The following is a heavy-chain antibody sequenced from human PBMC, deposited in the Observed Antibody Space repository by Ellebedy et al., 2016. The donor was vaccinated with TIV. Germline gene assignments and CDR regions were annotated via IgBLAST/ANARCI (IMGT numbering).Heavy chain of an antibody. V-gene: IGHV3-23*01. CDR3: AKEGDYYFDY. CDR1: GFTFSSCV. Sequence: GGSLRLSXAASGFTFSSCVMTWVRQTPGKGLEWVSTVSGHGARTYYPDSVKGRFTISRDNSRNMLYLQMNTLRAEDTALYYCAKEGDYYFDYWGQGTLVTVSS. J-gene: IGHJ4*02. CDR2: VSGHGART.